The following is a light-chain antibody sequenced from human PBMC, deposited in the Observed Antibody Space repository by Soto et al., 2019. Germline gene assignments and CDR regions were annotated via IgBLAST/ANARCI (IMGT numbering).Light chain of an antibody. CDR1: SSNIGNNY. Sequence: QSVLTQPPSVSAAPGQKVTISCFGSSSNIGNNYVSWYQHHPGKAPKLMIYAVDKRPSGIPDRFSGSKSGNTASLTVSGLQAEDEADYYCSSFAGSNNLVFGGGTKLTVL. J-gene: IGLJ3*02. CDR2: AVD. CDR3: SSFAGSNNLV. V-gene: IGLV2-8*01.